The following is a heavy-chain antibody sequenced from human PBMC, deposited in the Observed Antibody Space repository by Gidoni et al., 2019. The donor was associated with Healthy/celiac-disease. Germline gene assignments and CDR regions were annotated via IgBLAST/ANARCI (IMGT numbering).Heavy chain of an antibody. Sequence: QVQLQESGPGLATPSETLSLTCTVPGGSISSYYWSWIRQPPGKGLAWIGYIYYSGRTNYNPSLKSRVTISVDTSKNQFSLKLSSVTAADTAVYYCARTRDAVDYWGQGTLVTVSS. J-gene: IGHJ4*02. CDR2: IYYSGRT. D-gene: IGHD2-2*01. V-gene: IGHV4-59*08. CDR1: GGSISSYY. CDR3: ARTRDAVDY.